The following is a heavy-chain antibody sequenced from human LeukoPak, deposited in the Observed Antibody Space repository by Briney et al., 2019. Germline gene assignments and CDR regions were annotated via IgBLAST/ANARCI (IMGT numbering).Heavy chain of an antibody. J-gene: IGHJ3*02. D-gene: IGHD3-16*02. CDR1: GFTFSGYW. V-gene: IGHV3-7*01. CDR3: ARGTHYDYVWGSYPGDAFDI. CDR2: IKEDGSEK. Sequence: PGGSLRLSCAASGFTFSGYWMTWVRQAPGKGLECVANIKEDGSEKYYVDSVKGRFTISRDNSKNTLYLQMNSLRAEDTAVYYCARGTHYDYVWGSYPGDAFDIWGQGTMVTVSS.